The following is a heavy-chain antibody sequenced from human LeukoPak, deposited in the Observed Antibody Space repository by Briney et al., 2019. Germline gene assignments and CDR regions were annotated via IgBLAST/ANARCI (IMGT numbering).Heavy chain of an antibody. CDR3: ARVAGVVVPAASRGNWFDP. V-gene: IGHV1-2*02. J-gene: IGHJ5*02. D-gene: IGHD2-2*01. Sequence: ASVKVSCKASGYTFTGYYMHWVRQAPGQGLEWMGWINPNSGGTNYAQKFQGRVTMTRDTSISTAYMELSRLRSDDTAVYYCARVAGVVVPAASRGNWFDPWGQGTLVPVSS. CDR1: GYTFTGYY. CDR2: INPNSGGT.